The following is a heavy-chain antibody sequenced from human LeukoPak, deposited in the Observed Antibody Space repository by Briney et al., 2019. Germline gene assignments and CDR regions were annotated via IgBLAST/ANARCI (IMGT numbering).Heavy chain of an antibody. CDR1: GFTFSSYA. Sequence: TGGSLRLSCAASGFTFSSYAMHWVRQAPGKGLEWVAVISYDGSNKYYADSVKGRFTISRDNSRNTLYLQMNSLGGEDTAVYYCARDGWELLRDLGPLNYWGQGTLVTVSS. V-gene: IGHV3-30*04. J-gene: IGHJ4*02. CDR2: ISYDGSNK. D-gene: IGHD1-26*01. CDR3: ARDGWELLRDLGPLNY.